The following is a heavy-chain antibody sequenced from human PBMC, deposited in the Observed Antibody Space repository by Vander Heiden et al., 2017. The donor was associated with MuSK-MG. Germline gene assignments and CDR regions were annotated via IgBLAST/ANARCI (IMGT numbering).Heavy chain of an antibody. CDR2: IRSKAYGGTT. D-gene: IGHD3-22*01. CDR3: TRGLHGYSYYFDY. Sequence: EVQLVESGGGLVQPGRSLRLSCTASGFTFGDYAMSWVRQAPGKGLEWVGFIRSKAYGGTTEYAAAVKGRFTISRDDSKSIAYLQMKRLKTEDTAVYYSTRGLHGYSYYFDYWGQGTLVTVSS. J-gene: IGHJ4*02. V-gene: IGHV3-49*04. CDR1: GFTFGDYA.